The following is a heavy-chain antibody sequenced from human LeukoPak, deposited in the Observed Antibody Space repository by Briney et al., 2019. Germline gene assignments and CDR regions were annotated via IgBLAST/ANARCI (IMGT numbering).Heavy chain of an antibody. CDR1: GYSISSGYY. CDR3: ARGGFLEWLLLGDY. J-gene: IGHJ4*02. D-gene: IGHD3-3*01. CDR2: IYYSGST. V-gene: IGHV4-38-2*02. Sequence: PSETLSLTCTVSGYSISSGYYWGWIRQPPGKGLEWIGIIYYSGSTYYNPSLKSRVTVSVDKSKNQVFLKLSSVTAADTAVYYCARGGFLEWLLLGDYWGQGTLVSVSS.